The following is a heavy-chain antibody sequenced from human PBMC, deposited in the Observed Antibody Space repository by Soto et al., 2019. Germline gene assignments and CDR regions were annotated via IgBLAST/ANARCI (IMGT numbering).Heavy chain of an antibody. CDR3: ARTSFVKYYYDSSGPYDY. CDR1: GGSISRYY. V-gene: IGHV4-59*08. Sequence: PSETLSLTCTVSGGSISRYYWSWIRQPPGKGLEWIGYLYNTGSTIYNPSLESRVTISVDTSKNQFSLKLNSVTAADTAVYYCARTSFVKYYYDSSGPYDYWGQGTLVTVSS. CDR2: LYNTGST. D-gene: IGHD3-22*01. J-gene: IGHJ4*02.